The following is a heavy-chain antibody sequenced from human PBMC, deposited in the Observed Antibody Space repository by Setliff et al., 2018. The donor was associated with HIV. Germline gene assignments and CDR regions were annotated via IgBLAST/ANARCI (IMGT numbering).Heavy chain of an antibody. CDR2: IDSNNGNR. V-gene: IGHV1-18*01. CDR3: VRLTADRTNYYYYMDV. Sequence: GASVKVSCKASGYSLSTYAISWVRQAPGQGLEWMGRIDSNNGNRNFAQKFRGRVTMTTDISTNTAYMEVRILSFDDTAVYYCVRLTADRTNYYYYMDVWGKGTTGNVSS. D-gene: IGHD2-8*01. J-gene: IGHJ6*03. CDR1: GYSLSTYA.